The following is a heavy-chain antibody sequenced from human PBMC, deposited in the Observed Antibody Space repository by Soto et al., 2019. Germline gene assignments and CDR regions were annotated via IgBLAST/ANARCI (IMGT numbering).Heavy chain of an antibody. V-gene: IGHV1-24*01. CDR2: FDPEDGET. CDR1: GYTLTELS. Sequence: GASVKVSCKVSGYTLTELSMHWVRQAPGKGLEWMGGFDPEDGETIYAQKFQGRVTMTEDTSTDTAYMELSSLRSEDTAVYYCATSPSNYYYHYYMDFWGKGTTVPVSS. J-gene: IGHJ6*03. CDR3: ATSPSNYYYHYYMDF. D-gene: IGHD4-4*01.